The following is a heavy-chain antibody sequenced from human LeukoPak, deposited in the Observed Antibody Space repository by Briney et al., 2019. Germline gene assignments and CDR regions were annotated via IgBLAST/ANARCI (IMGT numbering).Heavy chain of an antibody. Sequence: GGSLRLSCAASGFSFRCYGMHWVRQAPGKGLEWVAVIWYDGSNILYGDSVKGRFTISRDNSKNTLYLQMNSLRFQDTAVYYCARDINGDYADHWGQGTLVTVSS. D-gene: IGHD4-17*01. CDR1: GFSFRCYG. CDR2: IWYDGSNI. CDR3: ARDINGDYADH. V-gene: IGHV3-33*01. J-gene: IGHJ4*02.